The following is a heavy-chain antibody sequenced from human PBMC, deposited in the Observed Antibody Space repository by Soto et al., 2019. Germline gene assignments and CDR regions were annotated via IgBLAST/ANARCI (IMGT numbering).Heavy chain of an antibody. CDR2: ISAYNGNT. J-gene: IGHJ5*02. D-gene: IGHD3-22*01. CDR1: GYTFTSYG. CDR3: AREVEFVAYDSSDYPNAYWYDP. V-gene: IGHV1-18*01. Sequence: ASVKVSCEASGYTFTSYGISWVRQAPGQGLEWMGWISAYNGNTNYAQKLQGRVTMTTDTSTSTAYMELRSLRSDDTAVYYCAREVEFVAYDSSDYPNAYWYDPWRQGTLVTV.